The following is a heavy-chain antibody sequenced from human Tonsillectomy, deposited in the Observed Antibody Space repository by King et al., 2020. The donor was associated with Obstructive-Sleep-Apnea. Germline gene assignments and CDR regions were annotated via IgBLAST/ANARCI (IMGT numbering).Heavy chain of an antibody. CDR3: ARRLLLASEHYFDY. CDR2: IYYSGST. V-gene: IGHV4-39*07. Sequence: QLQESGPGLVKPSETLSLTCTVSGGSISSSSYYWGWIRQPPGKGREWIGSIYYSGSTYYNPSLKRRDTISVDTSENQFSLKLSSVTAADTAVYYCARRLLLASEHYFDYWGQGTLVTVSS. D-gene: IGHD2/OR15-2a*01. CDR1: GGSISSSSYY. J-gene: IGHJ4*02.